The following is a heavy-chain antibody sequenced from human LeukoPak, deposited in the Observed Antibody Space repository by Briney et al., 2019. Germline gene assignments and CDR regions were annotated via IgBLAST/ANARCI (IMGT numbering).Heavy chain of an antibody. CDR1: GFSFSSQW. J-gene: IGHJ4*02. D-gene: IGHD4-17*01. CDR2: VNQGGTGK. Sequence: GGSLRLSCAASGFSFSSQWMSWVRQDPGKGLEWVAIVNQGGTGKYYVDSVKGRFTISRDNAKNSLYLQMNSLRAEDTAVYYCARDLFRSTVTTYGHWGQGTLVTVSS. V-gene: IGHV3-7*01. CDR3: ARDLFRSTVTTYGH.